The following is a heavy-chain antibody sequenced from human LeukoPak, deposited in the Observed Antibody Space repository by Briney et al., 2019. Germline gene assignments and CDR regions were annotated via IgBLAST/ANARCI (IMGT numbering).Heavy chain of an antibody. V-gene: IGHV4-59*01. CDR1: GGSISSYY. Sequence: PSETLSLTCTVSGGSISSYYWSWIRQPPGKGLEWIGYIYYSGSTNYNPSLKSRVTISVDTSKNQFSLKLSSVTAADTAVYYCAKEAVEMANDYWGQGTLVTVSS. J-gene: IGHJ4*02. CDR2: IYYSGST. D-gene: IGHD5-24*01. CDR3: AKEAVEMANDY.